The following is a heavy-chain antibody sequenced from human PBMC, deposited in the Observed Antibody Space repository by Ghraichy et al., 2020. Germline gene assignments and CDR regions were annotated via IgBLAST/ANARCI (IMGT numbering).Heavy chain of an antibody. J-gene: IGHJ6*02. CDR3: ATLTIVAGYYGLDV. D-gene: IGHD6-19*01. V-gene: IGHV1-24*01. Sequence: ASVKVSCKLSGNIFSEFSINWVRQAPGKGLEWMGGVDPENGERIYTQKSQGRLIMTEDMSTDTAYMELSGLRSEDTAVYFCATLTIVAGYYGLDVWGQGTTVTVSS. CDR1: GNIFSEFS. CDR2: VDPENGER.